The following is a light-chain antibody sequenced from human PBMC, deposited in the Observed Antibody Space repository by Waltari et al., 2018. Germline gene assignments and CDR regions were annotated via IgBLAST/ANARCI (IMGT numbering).Light chain of an antibody. CDR3: QQYQTYPLT. CDR2: SAS. V-gene: IGKV1-16*01. Sequence: TRTTQSPSSVSASVGATITITCRASQDIGRSLVWYQQTPGRAPKSLISSASTLRGGVPSRFRGSGSGTDFALTITNLQPEDFATYFCQQYQTYPLTFGPGTRVDFK. CDR1: QDIGRS. J-gene: IGKJ3*01.